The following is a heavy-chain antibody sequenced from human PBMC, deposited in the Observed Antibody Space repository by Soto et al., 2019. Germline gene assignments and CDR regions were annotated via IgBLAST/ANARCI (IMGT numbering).Heavy chain of an antibody. CDR1: GGSISSYY. V-gene: IGHV4-59*01. Sequence: QVQLQESGPGLVKPSETLSLTCTVSGGSISSYYWSWIRQSPGKGLEWIGYVHHSGSTSYNPSLNSRVTISVDTSKNQLSLKPSAVTAADTAVYYSARGIRVYATGYYDMEVWGKGTTVTVSS. CDR3: ARGIRVYATGYYDMEV. J-gene: IGHJ6*03. CDR2: VHHSGST. D-gene: IGHD2-8*01.